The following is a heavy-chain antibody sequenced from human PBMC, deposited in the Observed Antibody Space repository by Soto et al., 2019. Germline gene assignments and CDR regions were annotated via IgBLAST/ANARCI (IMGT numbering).Heavy chain of an antibody. CDR2: LDIPNDDT. D-gene: IGHD3-3*01. CDR3: ARSVNVAFDF. CDR1: GYSFTSYS. V-gene: IGHV1-3*04. Sequence: QVQFVQSGAEVKKPGASVKVSCQASGYSFTSYSVHWVHQAPGQRLEWMGYLDIPNDDTKYSQNLQGRLTFSKDTSAGIAFMELSSLRTEDTAVYYCARSVNVAFDFWGQGTLVTVSS. J-gene: IGHJ4*02.